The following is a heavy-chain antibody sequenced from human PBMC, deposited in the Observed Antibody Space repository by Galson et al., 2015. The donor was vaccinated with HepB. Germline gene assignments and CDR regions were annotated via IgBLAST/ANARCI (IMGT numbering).Heavy chain of an antibody. Sequence: SVKVSCKASGYSFNNYAITWVRQAPGQGLQWMGWISAYNGNTNYAQKLQGRVTMTTDTSTSTAYMELRSLTSDDTAVYYCAREGRAATGHVYYYMDVWGKGTTVTVSS. CDR2: ISAYNGNT. D-gene: IGHD6-13*01. CDR3: AREGRAATGHVYYYMDV. J-gene: IGHJ6*03. V-gene: IGHV1-18*01. CDR1: GYSFNNYA.